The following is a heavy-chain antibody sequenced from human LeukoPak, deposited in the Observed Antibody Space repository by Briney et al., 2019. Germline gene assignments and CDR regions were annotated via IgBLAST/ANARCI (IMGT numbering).Heavy chain of an antibody. CDR2: INSSGGST. Sequence: ASVQVSSKASGYTFTTYYMHWVRRAPGQGLEWMGIINSSGGSTSYAQEFQGRVNMTSDTSTSTVYMELSSLRSEDTAVYYCASPGAKDYYFDYWGQGTLVTVSS. CDR1: GYTFTTYY. CDR3: ASPGAKDYYFDY. V-gene: IGHV1-46*01. J-gene: IGHJ4*02. D-gene: IGHD2-15*01.